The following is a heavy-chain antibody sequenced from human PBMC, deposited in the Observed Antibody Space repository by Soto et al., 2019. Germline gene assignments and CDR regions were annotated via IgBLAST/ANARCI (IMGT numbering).Heavy chain of an antibody. CDR1: GFTFSSYG. J-gene: IGHJ6*02. V-gene: IGHV3-33*01. D-gene: IGHD2-2*02. Sequence: GGSLRLSCAASGFTFSSYGMHWVRQAPGKGLEWVAVIWYDGSNKYYADSVKGRFTISRDNSKNTLHLQMNSLSAEDTAVYYCARDPTGYCSSTSCYTVGYYYYGMDVWGQGTTVTVSS. CDR2: IWYDGSNK. CDR3: ARDPTGYCSSTSCYTVGYYYYGMDV.